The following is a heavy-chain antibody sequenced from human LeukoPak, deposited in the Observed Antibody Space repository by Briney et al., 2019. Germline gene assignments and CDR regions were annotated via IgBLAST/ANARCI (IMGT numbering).Heavy chain of an antibody. J-gene: IGHJ4*02. CDR2: ITSGFTP. D-gene: IGHD2-15*01. CDR1: GFTVSSNY. CDR3: AKDYSDSRVADVFFEY. V-gene: IGHV3-53*01. Sequence: GGSLRLSCAASGFTVSSNYMSWFRQAPGKGLEWVSGITSGFTPHYADSVKGRFTISRENSKNTFHLQLNSLRAEDTAVYYCAKDYSDSRVADVFFEYWGQGTLVTVSS.